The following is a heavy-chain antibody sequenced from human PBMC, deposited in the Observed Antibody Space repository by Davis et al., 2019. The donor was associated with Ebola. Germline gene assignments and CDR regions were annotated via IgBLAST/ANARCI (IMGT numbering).Heavy chain of an antibody. CDR3: ASTTVRHYGAPFGGLDV. Sequence: SETLSLTCAVSGGSLDSGAYAWNWIRQPPGKGLEWIGYVYFGGSTRYNPSLQSRVNISLDTSNSQFSLKLSSVTAADTAVYYCASTTVRHYGAPFGGLDVWGQGTTVTVSS. CDR1: GGSLDSGAYA. D-gene: IGHD4-17*01. CDR2: VYFGGST. V-gene: IGHV4-30-4*07. J-gene: IGHJ6*02.